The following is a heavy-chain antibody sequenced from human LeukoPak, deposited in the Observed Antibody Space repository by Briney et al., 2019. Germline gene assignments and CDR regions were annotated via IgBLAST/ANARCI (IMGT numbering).Heavy chain of an antibody. Sequence: SETLSLTCTVSGGSISSSSYYWGWIRQPPGKGLEWIGSIYYSGSTYYNPSLKSRVTISVDTSKNQFSLKLSSVTAADTAVYYCARRYSGYYERGMVYFDYWGQGTLVTVSS. CDR3: ARRYSGYYERGMVYFDY. J-gene: IGHJ4*02. V-gene: IGHV4-39*01. CDR2: IYYSGST. D-gene: IGHD5-12*01. CDR1: GGSISSSSYY.